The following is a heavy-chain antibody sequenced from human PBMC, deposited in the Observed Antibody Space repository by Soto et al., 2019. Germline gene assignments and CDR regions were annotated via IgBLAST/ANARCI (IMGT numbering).Heavy chain of an antibody. CDR1: GFTVSSNY. D-gene: IGHD4-17*01. CDR2: IYSGGST. Sequence: GGSLRLSCAASGFTVSSNYMSWVRQAPGKGLEWVSVIYSGGSTYYADSVKGRFTISRHNSKNTLYLQMNSLRAEDTAVYYCAKDLDPRVKMTTVVNNYFDYWGQGTLVTVSS. CDR3: AKDLDPRVKMTTVVNNYFDY. J-gene: IGHJ4*02. V-gene: IGHV3-53*04.